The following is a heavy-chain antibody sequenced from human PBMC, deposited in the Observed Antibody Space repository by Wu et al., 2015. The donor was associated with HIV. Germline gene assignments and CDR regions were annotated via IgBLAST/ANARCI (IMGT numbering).Heavy chain of an antibody. J-gene: IGHJ5*02. CDR2: MNPNSGNT. V-gene: IGHV1-8*01. CDR1: GYTFSSYD. D-gene: IGHD3-10*01. CDR3: ARGGYYGSGSYYVWFDP. Sequence: QVQLVQSGAEVKKPGASVKVSCKASGYTFSSYDINWVRQATGQGLEWMGWMNPNSGNTGYAQKFQGRVTMTRNTSISTAYMELSSLTSEDTAVYYCARGGYYGSGSYYVWFDPWGQGTWSPSPX.